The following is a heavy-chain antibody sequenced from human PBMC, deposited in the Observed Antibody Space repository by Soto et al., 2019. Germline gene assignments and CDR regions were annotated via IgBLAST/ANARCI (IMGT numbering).Heavy chain of an antibody. Sequence: EVQLLESGGGLVQPGGSLRLSCAASGFTFSSYAMSWVRQAPGMGLEWVSVISGSGYATYYADSVKGRFTVSRDNSNNTVYLQMNSLRAEDTAVYYCAKEETVSVNYYYYYGMDVWGQGTTVTVSS. CDR1: GFTFSSYA. D-gene: IGHD4-17*01. J-gene: IGHJ6*02. CDR2: ISGSGYAT. CDR3: AKEETVSVNYYYYYGMDV. V-gene: IGHV3-23*01.